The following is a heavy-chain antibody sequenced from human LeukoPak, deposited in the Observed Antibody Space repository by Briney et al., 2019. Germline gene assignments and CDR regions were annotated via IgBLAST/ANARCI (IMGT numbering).Heavy chain of an antibody. J-gene: IGHJ4*02. CDR2: IIPVLGMA. CDR1: GGTFNSYS. Sequence: ASVKVSCKASGGTFNSYSVIWIRQAPGQGLEWMGRIIPVLGMANYTQSFQGRVTITADKSTNTAYMELSNLRSEDTAVYYCARGGLRFTPTPLDYWGQGTLVTVSS. CDR3: ARGGLRFTPTPLDY. D-gene: IGHD5-12*01. V-gene: IGHV1-69*04.